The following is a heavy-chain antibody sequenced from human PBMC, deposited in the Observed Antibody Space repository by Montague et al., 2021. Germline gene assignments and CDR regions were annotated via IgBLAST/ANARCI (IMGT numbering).Heavy chain of an antibody. Sequence: SETLSLTCTVSGASVSSAIYYWSWIRQPPGKGLEWIGNIFYTGSTNYNPSLKSRVTISIDTSKNQVSLRLSSVTAADTAVYYCTRGSIANSHGLGMDYYYDMEVWGKGTTVSVSS. CDR1: GASVSSAIYY. CDR2: IFYTGST. J-gene: IGHJ6*04. V-gene: IGHV4-61*01. CDR3: TRGSIANSHGLGMDYYYDMEV. D-gene: IGHD5-18*01.